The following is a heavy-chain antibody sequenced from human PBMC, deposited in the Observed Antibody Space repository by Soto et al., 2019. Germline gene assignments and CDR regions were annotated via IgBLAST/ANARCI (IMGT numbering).Heavy chain of an antibody. Sequence: QVQLQQWGAGLLKPSETLSLTCAVYGGSFSGYYWSWIRQPPGKWLEWIGYIYYSGSTYYNPSLKSRVTISVDTSKNQFSLKLSSVTAADTAVYYCATWDNWNLKHWGQGTLVTVSS. J-gene: IGHJ4*02. CDR2: IYYSGST. CDR3: ATWDNWNLKH. D-gene: IGHD1-20*01. V-gene: IGHV4-34*01. CDR1: GGSFSGYY.